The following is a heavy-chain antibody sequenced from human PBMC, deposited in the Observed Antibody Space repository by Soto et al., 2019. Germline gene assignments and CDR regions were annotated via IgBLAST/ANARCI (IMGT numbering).Heavy chain of an antibody. CDR2: MNPNSGNT. Sequence: QVQLVQSGAEVKKPGASVKVSCKASGYSFSDYDINWVRQATGQGPEWMGWMNPNSGNTGYAQKCQGRGTMTRNTSINTAYMELSSLGSEDTAVYYCARDNRYNWNDEGWFDPWGQGTLVTVSS. CDR1: GYSFSDYD. J-gene: IGHJ5*02. V-gene: IGHV1-8*01. CDR3: ARDNRYNWNDEGWFDP. D-gene: IGHD1-20*01.